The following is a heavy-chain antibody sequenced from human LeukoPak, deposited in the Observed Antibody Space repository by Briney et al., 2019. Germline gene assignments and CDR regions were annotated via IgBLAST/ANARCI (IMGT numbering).Heavy chain of an antibody. CDR3: ARNLGYYGSGSSFY. Sequence: PGGSLRLSCAASGFTVSSNYMSWVRQAPGKGLEWVSVIYSDGRIYYADSVKGRLTISRDNSKNTLYLQMNSLRAEDTAVYYCARNLGYYGSGSSFYWGQGTLVTVPS. D-gene: IGHD3-10*01. CDR1: GFTVSSNY. V-gene: IGHV3-53*01. J-gene: IGHJ4*02. CDR2: IYSDGRI.